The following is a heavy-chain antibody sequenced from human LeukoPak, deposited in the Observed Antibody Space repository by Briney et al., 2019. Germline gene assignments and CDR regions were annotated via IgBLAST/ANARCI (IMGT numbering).Heavy chain of an antibody. CDR2: FDPEDGET. D-gene: IGHD6-19*01. CDR3: ATYPLAVAAYYFDY. V-gene: IGHV1-24*01. Sequence: GASVKASCKVSGYTLTELSMHWVRQAPGKGLEWMGGFDPEDGETIYAQKFQGRVTMTEDTSTDTAYMELSSLRSEDTAVYYCATYPLAVAAYYFDYWGQGTLVTVSS. J-gene: IGHJ4*02. CDR1: GYTLTELS.